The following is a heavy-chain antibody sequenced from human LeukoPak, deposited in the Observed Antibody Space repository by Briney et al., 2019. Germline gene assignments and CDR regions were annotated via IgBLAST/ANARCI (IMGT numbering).Heavy chain of an antibody. J-gene: IGHJ4*02. CDR1: GASVSSSTYS. V-gene: IGHV4-61*01. CDR2: IYYNGRT. Sequence: PSETLSLTCAVSGASVSSSTYSWSWIRQPPGKGLEWIAYIYYNGRTTYSPSLKSRVTISLDTSKNQFSLRLSSVTDADTAVYYCASDYGSGSWRFDYWGQGTLATVSS. CDR3: ASDYGSGSWRFDY. D-gene: IGHD3-10*01.